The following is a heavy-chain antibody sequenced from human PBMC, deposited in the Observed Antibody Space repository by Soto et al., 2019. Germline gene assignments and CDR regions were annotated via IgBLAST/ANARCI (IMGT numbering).Heavy chain of an antibody. CDR2: IYTSGST. J-gene: IGHJ4*02. Sequence: QAQLQESGPGLVKPSETLSLTCTVSGASLNNYYWSWVRQPAGKGLEWVGRIYTSGSTNYNPSLESRVTMSVDTSKNQCSLKLSSVTAADTAVYYCARGSLAPDYWGQGTLITVSS. CDR1: GASLNNYY. D-gene: IGHD1-26*01. V-gene: IGHV4-4*07. CDR3: ARGSLAPDY.